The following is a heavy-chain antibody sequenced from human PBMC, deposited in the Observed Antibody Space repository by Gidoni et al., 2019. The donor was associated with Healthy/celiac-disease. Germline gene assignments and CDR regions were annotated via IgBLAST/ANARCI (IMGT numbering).Heavy chain of an antibody. Sequence: QVQLQESGPGLVKPSQTLSLTCTVSGGSISSGSYYWSWIRQPAGKGLEWIGRIYTSGSTNYNPSLKSRVTISVDTSKNQFSLKLSSVTAADTAVYYCARDRGIIAAAFDIWGQGTMVTVSS. J-gene: IGHJ3*02. D-gene: IGHD6-13*01. V-gene: IGHV4-61*02. CDR3: ARDRGIIAAAFDI. CDR2: IYTSGST. CDR1: GGSISSGSYY.